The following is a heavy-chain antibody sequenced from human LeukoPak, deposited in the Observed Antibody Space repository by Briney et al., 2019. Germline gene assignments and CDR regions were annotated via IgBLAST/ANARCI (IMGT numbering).Heavy chain of an antibody. V-gene: IGHV3-23*01. D-gene: IGHD5-18*01. CDR2: ISGSGGST. CDR1: GFTFSSYG. Sequence: PGGSLRLSCAASGFTFSSYGMSWVRQAPGRGLEWVSAISGSGGSTYYADSVKGRFTISRDNSKNTLYLQMNSLRAEDTAIYYCAKDPVDTPMVDYWGQGTLVTVSS. J-gene: IGHJ4*02. CDR3: AKDPVDTPMVDY.